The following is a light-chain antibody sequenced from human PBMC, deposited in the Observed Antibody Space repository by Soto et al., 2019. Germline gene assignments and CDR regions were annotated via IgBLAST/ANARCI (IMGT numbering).Light chain of an antibody. V-gene: IGLV1-44*01. CDR1: SSNIGSNT. CDR3: AAWDDSLNGVI. CDR2: SSD. J-gene: IGLJ2*01. Sequence: QSVLTQPPSSSGTPGQRVSISCSGSSSNIGSNTVDWYQQFPGTAPKLLIYSSDRRPSGVPDRFSASKSATSASLAISGLQSEDEADYYCAAWDDSLNGVIFGGGTKLTVL.